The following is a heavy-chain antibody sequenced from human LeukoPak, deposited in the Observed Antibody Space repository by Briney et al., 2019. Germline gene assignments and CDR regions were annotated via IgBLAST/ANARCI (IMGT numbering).Heavy chain of an antibody. Sequence: PGRSLRLSCAASVFTFSSYAIHWVRQAPGKGLEGVAIISYDGTNKYYADSVRGRFTISRDNSKNTLYLQMNSLRAEDTAVYYCARDFGWLSGFDNWGQGALVTVSS. CDR2: ISYDGTNK. J-gene: IGHJ4*02. V-gene: IGHV3-30-3*01. CDR3: ARDFGWLSGFDN. D-gene: IGHD3-9*01. CDR1: VFTFSSYA.